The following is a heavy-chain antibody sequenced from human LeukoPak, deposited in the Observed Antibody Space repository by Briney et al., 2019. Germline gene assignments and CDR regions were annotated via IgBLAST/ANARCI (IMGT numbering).Heavy chain of an antibody. CDR1: GFSFSRFG. Sequence: GGSLRLSCAASGFSFSRFGVHWVRQAPGKGLEWVTAISYDPNIKYYADSVKGRFTISRDDSKNTVYLHMDSLTTEDTSVYYCARDHTGLDYWGQGTLVTVSS. J-gene: IGHJ4*02. D-gene: IGHD4-17*01. CDR2: ISYDPNIK. CDR3: ARDHTGLDY. V-gene: IGHV3-30*03.